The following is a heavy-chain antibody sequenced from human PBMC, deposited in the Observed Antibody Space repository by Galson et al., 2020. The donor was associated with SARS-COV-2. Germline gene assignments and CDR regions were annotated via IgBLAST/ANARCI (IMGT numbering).Heavy chain of an antibody. D-gene: IGHD1-26*01. CDR3: ALAFVYSGSYNY. J-gene: IGHJ4*02. Sequence: SSVKVSCKASGYTFTSYGISWVRQAPAQALEWMGWNSAYNGNTNYAQKLQGRVTMTTDTSTSTADMELRSLSSDDTAVYYCALAFVYSGSYNYWGQGTLVTVAS. CDR1: GYTFTSYG. CDR2: NSAYNGNT. V-gene: IGHV1-18*01.